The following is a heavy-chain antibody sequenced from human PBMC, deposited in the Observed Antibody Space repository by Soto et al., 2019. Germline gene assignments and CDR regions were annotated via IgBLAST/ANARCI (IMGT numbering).Heavy chain of an antibody. V-gene: IGHV3-13*01. CDR1: GFTFSSND. J-gene: IGHJ6*03. CDR3: AASRAYYFYMDV. Sequence: GSMRLSSAAAGFTFSSNDMHWVRQGTGKGLEWVSTIGTNGDTYYPGSVKGRFTISRENAKNSVYLQMNSLRAGDTAVYYCAASRAYYFYMDVWGKGTTVTVSS. CDR2: IGTNGDT.